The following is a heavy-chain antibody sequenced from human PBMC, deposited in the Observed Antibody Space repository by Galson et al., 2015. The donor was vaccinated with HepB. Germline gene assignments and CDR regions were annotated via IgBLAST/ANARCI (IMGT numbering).Heavy chain of an antibody. CDR3: AKGYYDSSGNFDY. V-gene: IGHV3-23*01. J-gene: IGHJ4*02. CDR2: ISGSGGST. CDR1: GFTFSSYA. Sequence: SLRLSCAASGFTFSSYAMSWVRQAPGKGLEWVSAISGSGGSTYYADSVKGRFTISRDNSKNTLYLQMNSLRAEDTAVYYCAKGYYDSSGNFDYWGQGTLVTVSS. D-gene: IGHD3-22*01.